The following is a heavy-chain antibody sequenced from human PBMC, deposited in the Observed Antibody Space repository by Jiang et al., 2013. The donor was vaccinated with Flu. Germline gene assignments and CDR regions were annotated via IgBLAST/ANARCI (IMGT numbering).Heavy chain of an antibody. V-gene: IGHV3-23*04. J-gene: IGHJ5*02. CDR2: ISGSGGST. Sequence: VQLVESGGGLVQPGGSLRLSCAASGFTFSSYAMSWVRQAPGKGLEWVSAISGSGGSTYYADSVKGRFTISRDNSKNTLYLQMNSLRAEDTAVYYCAKGGEGYCSSTSCYDYFNWFDPWGQGTLVTVSS. CDR1: GFTFSSYA. CDR3: AKGGEGYCSSTSCYDYFNWFDP. D-gene: IGHD2-2*01.